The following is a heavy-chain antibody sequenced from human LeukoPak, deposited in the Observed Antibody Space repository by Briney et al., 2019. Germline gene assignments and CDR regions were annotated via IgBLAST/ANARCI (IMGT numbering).Heavy chain of an antibody. CDR1: EFIVSSNY. J-gene: IGHJ6*04. CDR3: ARDHPYILTGPGFMDV. V-gene: IGHV3-53*01. Sequence: GGSLRLSCAASEFIVSSNYMSWVRQPPGKGLEWVSVIYTGGSTYYADSVKGRFTISRDNSKNTLYLQMNSLRADDTAVYYCARDHPYILTGPGFMDVWGKGTSVTVSS. CDR2: IYTGGST. D-gene: IGHD3-9*01.